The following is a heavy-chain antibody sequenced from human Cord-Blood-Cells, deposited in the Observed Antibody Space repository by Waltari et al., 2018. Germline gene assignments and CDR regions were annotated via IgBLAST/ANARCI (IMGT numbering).Heavy chain of an antibody. CDR2: ILPIFGTA. J-gene: IGHJ4*02. V-gene: IGHV1-69*18. Sequence: QVQLVQSGAEVKKPGSSVKVSCKDSGGTFSSYAIRWVRQAPGQGLEWMGRILPIFGTANHAQKCRGRVTITADESTSTSYMELSSLRSEDTAVYYCARGVVAAYFDYWGQGTLVTVSS. D-gene: IGHD2-15*01. CDR1: GGTFSSYA. CDR3: ARGVVAAYFDY.